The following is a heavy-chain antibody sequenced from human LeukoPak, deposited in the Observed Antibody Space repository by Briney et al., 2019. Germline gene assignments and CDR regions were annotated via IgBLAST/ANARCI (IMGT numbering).Heavy chain of an antibody. CDR2: IYYSGST. Sequence: SETLSLTRTVSGGSISSGGYYWSWIRQHPGKGLEWIGYIYYSGSTYYNPSLKSRVTISVDTSKNQFSLKLSSVTAADTAVYYCASLCSSTSCYSNWFDPWGQGTLVTVSS. D-gene: IGHD2-2*01. V-gene: IGHV4-31*03. CDR3: ASLCSSTSCYSNWFDP. CDR1: GGSISSGGYY. J-gene: IGHJ5*02.